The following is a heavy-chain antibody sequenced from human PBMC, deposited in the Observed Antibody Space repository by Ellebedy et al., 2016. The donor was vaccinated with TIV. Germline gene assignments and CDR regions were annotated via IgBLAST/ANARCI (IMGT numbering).Heavy chain of an antibody. V-gene: IGHV4-39*01. D-gene: IGHD3-10*01. CDR2: IYYSGTT. CDR1: GGSISGTYTSYY. CDR3: ARPWRLTSNRTDFGMDV. Sequence: SETLSLXXNVSGGSISGTYTSYYWGWIRQPPGKGLEWIGSIYYSGTTYYNPSLKNRLDISVDMSKNQFSLKLSSVTAADTAIYYCARPWRLTSNRTDFGMDVWGQGTTVTVSS. J-gene: IGHJ6*02.